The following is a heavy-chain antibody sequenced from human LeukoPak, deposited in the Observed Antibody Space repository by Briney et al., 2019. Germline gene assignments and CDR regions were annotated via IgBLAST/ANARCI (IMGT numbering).Heavy chain of an antibody. CDR3: ARARDYGGNVFDY. Sequence: SQTLSPTCAISGDSVSSNSATWNWIRQSPSRGLEWLGRTYYRSKWYTDYAVSVRSRITINPDTSKNQFSLQLNSVTPEDTAVYYCARARDYGGNVFDYWGQGTLVTVSS. J-gene: IGHJ4*02. CDR1: GDSVSSNSAT. D-gene: IGHD4-23*01. V-gene: IGHV6-1*01. CDR2: TYYRSKWYT.